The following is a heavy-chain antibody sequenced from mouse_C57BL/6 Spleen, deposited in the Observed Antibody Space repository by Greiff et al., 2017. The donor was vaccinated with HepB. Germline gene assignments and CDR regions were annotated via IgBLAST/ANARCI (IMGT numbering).Heavy chain of an antibody. D-gene: IGHD1-1*01. CDR2: IWRGGST. CDR1: GFSLTSYG. J-gene: IGHJ4*01. CDR3: AKNRGYYGSSLYAMDY. V-gene: IGHV2-5*01. Sequence: VNLVESGPGLVQPSQSLSITCTVSGFSLTSYGVHWVRQSPGKGLEWLGVIWRGGSTDYNAAFMSRLSITKDNSKSQVFFKMNSLQADDTAIYYCAKNRGYYGSSLYAMDYWGQGTSVTVSS.